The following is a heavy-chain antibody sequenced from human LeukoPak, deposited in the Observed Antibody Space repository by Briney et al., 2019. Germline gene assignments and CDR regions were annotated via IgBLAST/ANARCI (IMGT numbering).Heavy chain of an antibody. CDR1: GFTFSSYS. CDR3: ARDKLHGSWYFDP. Sequence: GGSLRLSCAASGFTFSSYSMNWVRQAPGKRLEWVSYISSSSSTLYYADSVKGRFTISRDNAKNSLYLQMNSLRAEDTAVYYCARDKLHGSWYFDPWGQGTLVTVSS. J-gene: IGHJ5*02. CDR2: ISSSSSTL. D-gene: IGHD6-13*01. V-gene: IGHV3-48*01.